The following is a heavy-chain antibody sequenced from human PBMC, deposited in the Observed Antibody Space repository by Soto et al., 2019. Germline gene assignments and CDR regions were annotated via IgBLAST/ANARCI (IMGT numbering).Heavy chain of an antibody. Sequence: SGGSLRLSCAASGFTFSSYGMHWVRQAPGKGLEWVAVIWYDGSNKYYADSVKGRFTISRDNSKNTLYLQMNSLRAEDTAVYYCARDDLQWLAQQYYFDYWGQGTLVTVSS. D-gene: IGHD6-19*01. CDR1: GFTFSSYG. CDR2: IWYDGSNK. CDR3: ARDDLQWLAQQYYFDY. J-gene: IGHJ4*02. V-gene: IGHV3-33*01.